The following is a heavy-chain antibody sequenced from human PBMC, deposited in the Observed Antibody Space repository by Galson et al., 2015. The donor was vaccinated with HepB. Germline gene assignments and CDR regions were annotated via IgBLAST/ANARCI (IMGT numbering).Heavy chain of an antibody. CDR1: GFTVSSNY. V-gene: IGHV3-53*04. J-gene: IGHJ4*02. CDR3: AREETYDSSGYYVGE. CDR2: IYSGGST. Sequence: SLRLSCAASGFTVSSNYMSWVRQAPGKGLEWVSVIYSGGSTYYADSVKGRFTISRHNSKNTLYLQMNSLRAEDTAVYYCAREETYDSSGYYVGEWGQGTLVTVSS. D-gene: IGHD3-22*01.